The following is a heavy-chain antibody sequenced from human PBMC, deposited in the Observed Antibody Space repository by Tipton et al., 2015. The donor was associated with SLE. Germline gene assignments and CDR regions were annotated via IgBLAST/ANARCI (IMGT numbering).Heavy chain of an antibody. V-gene: IGHV4-39*07. J-gene: IGHJ4*02. CDR1: GGSISTGSYY. CDR2: IYYGGST. Sequence: LSLTCTVSGGSISTGSYYWGWIRQPPGRGLEWIGSIYYGGSTYYNPSLESRVTISVDTSKNQFSLKVSSVTAADTAVYYCARDLSSSGISDYWGQGTLVTVSS. D-gene: IGHD6-19*01. CDR3: ARDLSSSGISDY.